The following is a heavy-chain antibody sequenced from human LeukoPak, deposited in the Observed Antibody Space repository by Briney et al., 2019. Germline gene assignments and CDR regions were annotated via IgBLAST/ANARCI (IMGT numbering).Heavy chain of an antibody. CDR1: GGSISSSSYY. CDR2: IYYSGST. J-gene: IGHJ4*02. V-gene: IGHV4-39*07. CDR3: ARGDSSGWYDDY. D-gene: IGHD6-19*01. Sequence: SETLSLTCTVSGGSISSSSYYWGWIRQPPGKGLEWIGSIYYSGSTNYNPSLKSRVTMSVDTSKNQFSLKLSSVTAADTAVYYCARGDSSGWYDDYWGQGTLVTVSS.